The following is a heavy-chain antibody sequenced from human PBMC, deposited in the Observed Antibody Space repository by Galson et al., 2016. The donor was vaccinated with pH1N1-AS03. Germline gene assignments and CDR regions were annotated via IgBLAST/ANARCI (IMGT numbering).Heavy chain of an antibody. J-gene: IGHJ4*02. CDR2: VHYSGTT. D-gene: IGHD3-16*02. Sequence: SETLSLTCAVSGGSMTSPDWWTWVRQPPGKGLEWIGEVHYSGTTSYNPSLNSRVTMSIDKSNNQFSLNLGSVTAAATAVYFCASAGYHTPGYHYWGQGALVTVSS. V-gene: IGHV4-4*02. CDR3: ASAGYHTPGYHY. CDR1: GGSMTSPDW.